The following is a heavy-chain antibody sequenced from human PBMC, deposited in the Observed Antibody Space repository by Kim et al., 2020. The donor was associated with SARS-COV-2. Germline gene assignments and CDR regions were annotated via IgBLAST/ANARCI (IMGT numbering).Heavy chain of an antibody. CDR1: GYTFATYA. CDR3: AREGGGIIGLGFDP. D-gene: IGHD3-16*02. V-gene: IGHV1-3*01. J-gene: IGHJ5*02. CDR2: FNAGNGNT. Sequence: ASVKVSCKASGYTFATYAVHWVRQAPGQRLEWMGWFNAGNGNTRFSQNFQGRVTITRDPSARTAYMELSSLRSEDTAVYYCAREGGGIIGLGFDPWGQGTLVTVSS.